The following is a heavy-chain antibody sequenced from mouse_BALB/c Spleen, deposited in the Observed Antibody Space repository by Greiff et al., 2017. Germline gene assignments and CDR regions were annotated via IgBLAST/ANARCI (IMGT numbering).Heavy chain of an antibody. CDR2: IRLKSNNYAT. J-gene: IGHJ3*01. Sequence: EVQRVESGGGLVQPGGSMKLSCVASGFTFSNYWMNWVRQSPEKGLEWVAEIRLKSNNYATHYAESVKGRFTISRDDSKSSVYLQMNNLRAEDTGIYYCTRNTVVGRGFAYWGQGTLVTVSA. D-gene: IGHD1-1*01. CDR3: TRNTVVGRGFAY. CDR1: GFTFSNYW. V-gene: IGHV6-6*02.